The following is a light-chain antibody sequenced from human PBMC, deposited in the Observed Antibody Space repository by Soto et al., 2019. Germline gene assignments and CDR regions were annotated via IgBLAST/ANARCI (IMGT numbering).Light chain of an antibody. V-gene: IGLV1-40*01. J-gene: IGLJ2*01. CDR2: GNS. Sequence: QSVLTQPLSVSGAPGQRVTISCTGISSTIGAGYDVHWYQQLPGTAPKLLIYGNSNRPSGVPDRFSGSKSGTSASLAITGLQAEDEADYYCQSYDSSLSALFGGGTKLTVL. CDR3: QSYDSSLSAL. CDR1: SSTIGAGYD.